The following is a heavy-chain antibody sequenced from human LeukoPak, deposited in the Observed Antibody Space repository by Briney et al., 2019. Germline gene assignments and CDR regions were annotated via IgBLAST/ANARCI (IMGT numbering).Heavy chain of an antibody. CDR3: ATDRGGETPYYFDY. J-gene: IGHJ4*02. D-gene: IGHD3-10*01. CDR2: IKQDGSEK. V-gene: IGHV3-7*01. Sequence: GGSLRLSCAASGFTFSSYWMSWVRQAPGKGLEWVANIKQDGSEKYYADSVKGRFTISRDNAKNSLYLQMNSLRAEDTAVYYSATDRGGETPYYFDYWGQGTLVTVSS. CDR1: GFTFSSYW.